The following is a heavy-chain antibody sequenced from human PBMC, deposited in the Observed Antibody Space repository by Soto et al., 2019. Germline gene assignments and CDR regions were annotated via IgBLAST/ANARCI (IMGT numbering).Heavy chain of an antibody. V-gene: IGHV3-49*03. Sequence: PGVSLRLSCTGSGFTFGDYGMGWFRQTPGKGLEWVGFIRVKPYGATTEYAASVKGRFTISRDDSKSIAYLQMNSLKAEDTALYYCTRVLGNYYYYGMDVWGQGTTVTVSS. CDR3: TRVLGNYYYYGMDV. CDR2: IRVKPYGATT. D-gene: IGHD3-3*01. J-gene: IGHJ6*02. CDR1: GFTFGDYG.